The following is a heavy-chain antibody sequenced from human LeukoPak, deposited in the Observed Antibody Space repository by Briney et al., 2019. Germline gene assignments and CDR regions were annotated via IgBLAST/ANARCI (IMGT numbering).Heavy chain of an antibody. CDR1: GGSISSYY. D-gene: IGHD3-22*01. Sequence: PSETLSLTGTVSGGSISSYYWSWIRQPPGKGLEWIGYIYTSGSTNYNPSLKSRVTISVDTSKNQFSLKLSSVTAADTAVYYCARHSSSGYYFGYWGQGTLVTVSS. CDR2: IYTSGST. CDR3: ARHSSSGYYFGY. J-gene: IGHJ4*02. V-gene: IGHV4-4*09.